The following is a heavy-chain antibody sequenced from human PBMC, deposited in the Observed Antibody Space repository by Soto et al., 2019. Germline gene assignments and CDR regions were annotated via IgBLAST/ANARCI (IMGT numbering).Heavy chain of an antibody. Sequence: ASVKVSCKASGYTFTGYYMHWVRQAPGQGLEWMGWINPNSGGTNYAQKFQGWVTMTRDTSISTAYMELSRLRSDDTAVYYCARDGGRVRGVATDSWGQGTLVTVSS. CDR2: INPNSGGT. CDR3: ARDGGRVRGVATDS. V-gene: IGHV1-2*04. J-gene: IGHJ5*02. D-gene: IGHD3-10*01. CDR1: GYTFTGYY.